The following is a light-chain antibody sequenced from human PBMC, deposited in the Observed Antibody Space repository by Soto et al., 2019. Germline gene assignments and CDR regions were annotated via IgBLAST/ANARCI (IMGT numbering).Light chain of an antibody. CDR3: QQYGSSHT. V-gene: IGKV3-20*01. CDR1: QSVSSSY. CDR2: GAS. Sequence: EIVLTQSPGTLSLSPGERATLSCRASQSVSSSYLAWYQQKPGQAPRLLIYGASSRATGFPDRFSGSGSGTDFTLTISRLEPEDFAVYYCQQYGSSHTFGGGTKVEIK. J-gene: IGKJ4*01.